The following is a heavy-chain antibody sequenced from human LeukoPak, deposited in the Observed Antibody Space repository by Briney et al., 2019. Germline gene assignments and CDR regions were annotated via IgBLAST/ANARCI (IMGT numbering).Heavy chain of an antibody. D-gene: IGHD5-18*01. CDR1: GFTFSSYS. CDR3: ARDPPAVTANTYG. V-gene: IGHV3-21*01. Sequence: GGSLRLSCAASGFTFSSYSMNWVRQAPGKGLEWVSSISSSSSYIYYADSVKGRFTISRDGSKNTRYLQMNSLRVEDTAVYYCARDPPAVTANTYGWGQGTLVTVSS. CDR2: ISSSSSYI. J-gene: IGHJ4*02.